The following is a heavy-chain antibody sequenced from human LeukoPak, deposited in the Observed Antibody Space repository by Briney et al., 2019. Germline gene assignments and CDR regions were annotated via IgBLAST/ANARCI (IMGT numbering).Heavy chain of an antibody. CDR2: INPSAGST. D-gene: IGHD5-18*01. CDR1: GYTFTRYY. V-gene: IGHV1-46*04. CDR3: ARAPDNYGIDDY. J-gene: IGHJ4*02. Sequence: ASVKVSCKASGYTFTRYYMHWVRQAPGQGLEWMGIINPSAGSTSYAPKLQGRVTLTRDTSTGTVYMELSSLGYEDTAIYYCARAPDNYGIDDYWGQGTLLTVPP.